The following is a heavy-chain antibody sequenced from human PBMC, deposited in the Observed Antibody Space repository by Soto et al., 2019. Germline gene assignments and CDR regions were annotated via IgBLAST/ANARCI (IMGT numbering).Heavy chain of an antibody. CDR2: INHSGST. CDR3: ARGRVTYYYGSGSTRDYYYYYGMDV. D-gene: IGHD3-10*01. J-gene: IGHJ6*02. CDR1: GGSFSGYY. V-gene: IGHV4-34*01. Sequence: SETLSLTCAVYGGSFSGYYWLWIRQPPGKGLEWIGEINHSGSTNYNPSLKSRVTISVDTSKNQFSLKLSPVTAADTAVYYCARGRVTYYYGSGSTRDYYYYYGMDVWGQGTTVTVSS.